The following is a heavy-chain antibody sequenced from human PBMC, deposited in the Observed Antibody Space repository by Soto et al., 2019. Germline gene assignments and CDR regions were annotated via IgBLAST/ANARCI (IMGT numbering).Heavy chain of an antibody. CDR3: ARIKIVRILTPYLDV. D-gene: IGHD2-15*01. CDR1: GDSISTGSSYY. Sequence: PSETLSLTCTVSGDSISTGSSYYWGWIRQPPGKGLEWIANMYYSGSTYYNPSLKSRVTISLETSKNQFSLKLSSVTAADTAVYYCARIKIVRILTPYLDVWRKATTF. J-gene: IGHJ6*03. CDR2: MYYSGST. V-gene: IGHV4-39*01.